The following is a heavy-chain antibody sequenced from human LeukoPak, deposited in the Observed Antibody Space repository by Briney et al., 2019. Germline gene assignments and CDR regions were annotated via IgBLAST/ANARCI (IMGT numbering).Heavy chain of an antibody. V-gene: IGHV4-4*07. D-gene: IGHD2-2*01. J-gene: IGHJ6*03. Sequence: SETLSLTCTVSGGSISSYYWSWLRQPAGKGLEWIGRIYTSGSTNYNPSLKSRVTMSVDTSKNQFSLKLSSVTAADTAVYYCARVPVVPAARGSYYYYYYMDVWGKGTTVTVSS. CDR1: GGSISSYY. CDR3: ARVPVVPAARGSYYYYYYMDV. CDR2: IYTSGST.